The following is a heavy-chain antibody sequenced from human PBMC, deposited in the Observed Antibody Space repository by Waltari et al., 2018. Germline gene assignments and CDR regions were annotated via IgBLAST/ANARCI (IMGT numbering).Heavy chain of an antibody. CDR2: MNPNNNYP. V-gene: IGHV1-2*06. J-gene: IGHJ4*02. CDR3: VTQRPWEDY. D-gene: IGHD1-26*01. Sequence: QVQLVQSGAEVRKPGASVKVSCKTSGYTFTDSYIHWVRQAPGQGLEWMGRMNPNNNYPIYEQKFQGRVTMTRDTSITTAYMELSSLTSDDTALYYCVTQRPWEDYWGQGTRVTVS. CDR1: GYTFTDSY.